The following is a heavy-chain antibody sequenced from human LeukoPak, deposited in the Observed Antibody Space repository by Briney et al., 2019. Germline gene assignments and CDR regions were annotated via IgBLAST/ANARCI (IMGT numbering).Heavy chain of an antibody. CDR2: IRGSGGGT. D-gene: IGHD2-21*02. CDR3: VKARMPHCGTDCLES. V-gene: IGHV3-23*01. Sequence: GGSLRLSCAASGFTVSSNYMSWVRQAPGKGLEWVSVIRGSGGGTYYADSVKGRFTISRDNSKNTVYLQMNSLRAEDKAVYYCVKARMPHCGTDCLESWGQGTLVTVSS. J-gene: IGHJ4*02. CDR1: GFTVSSNY.